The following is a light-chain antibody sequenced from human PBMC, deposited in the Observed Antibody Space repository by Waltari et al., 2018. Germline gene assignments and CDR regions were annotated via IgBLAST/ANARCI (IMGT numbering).Light chain of an antibody. V-gene: IGKV3-11*01. Sequence: EIVLTQSPATLSLSPGERATLSCRASQSVSSYLAWYQQKPGQAPRRLIYDASNRATCIPARFSGSGSGTDFTLTISSIEPEDFAVYYCQQRSNWPPYTFGQGTKLEIK. CDR1: QSVSSY. CDR2: DAS. CDR3: QQRSNWPPYT. J-gene: IGKJ2*01.